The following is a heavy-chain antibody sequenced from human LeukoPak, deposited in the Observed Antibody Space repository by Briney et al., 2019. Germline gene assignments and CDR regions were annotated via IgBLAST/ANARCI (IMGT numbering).Heavy chain of an antibody. CDR3: AKHHCSSISCHGRSSGDFDY. J-gene: IGHJ4*02. CDR1: GFTFSSYA. V-gene: IGHV3-30-3*02. D-gene: IGHD2-2*01. CDR2: ISYDGSNK. Sequence: GGSLRLSCAASGFTFSSYAMHWVRQAPGKGLEWVAVISYDGSNKYYADSVKGRFTISRDNSKNTLYLQMNSLRDEDTAVYYCAKHHCSSISCHGRSSGDFDYWGQGTLVTVSS.